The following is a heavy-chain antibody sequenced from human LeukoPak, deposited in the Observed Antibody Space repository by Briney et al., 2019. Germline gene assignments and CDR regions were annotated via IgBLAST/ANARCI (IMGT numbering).Heavy chain of an antibody. CDR1: GGSISSSGYY. CDR3: ARKGYDTSGKWFDP. V-gene: IGHV4-39*01. D-gene: IGHD3-22*01. CDR2: IYYSGTT. Sequence: SETLSLTCTVSGGSISSSGYYWSWIRQPPGKGLEWIGSIYYSGTTYYNPSLKSRVTISVDTSKNQFSLKLRPVTAADTAVYHCARKGYDTSGKWFDPWGQGTLVTVSS. J-gene: IGHJ5*02.